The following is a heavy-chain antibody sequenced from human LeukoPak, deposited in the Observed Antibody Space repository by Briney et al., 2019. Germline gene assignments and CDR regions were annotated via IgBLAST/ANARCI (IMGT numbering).Heavy chain of an antibody. CDR2: INKNGGDQ. CDR1: GFTFSTYW. CDR3: TTYYDSGPSKD. J-gene: IGHJ4*02. D-gene: IGHD3-22*01. Sequence: GGSLRLSCAASGFTFSTYWMTWVRQAPGKGLEWVANINKNGGDQYYGDSVKGRFTISRDNTKSSLYLQMNSLRAEDTAMYYCTTYYDSGPSKDWGQGTLVTVSS. V-gene: IGHV3-7*05.